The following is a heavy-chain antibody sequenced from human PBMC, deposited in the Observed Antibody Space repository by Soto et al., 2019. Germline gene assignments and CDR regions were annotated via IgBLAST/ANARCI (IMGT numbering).Heavy chain of an antibody. Sequence: ASVKVSCKASGYTFTSYDINWVRQATGQGLEWMGWMNPNSGNTGYAQKFQGRVTMTRNTSIGTAYMELSSLRSEDTAVYYCARGDVVVPAAIHYYYYMDVWGKGTTVTVSS. CDR3: ARGDVVVPAAIHYYYYMDV. CDR1: GYTFTSYD. V-gene: IGHV1-8*01. D-gene: IGHD2-2*02. J-gene: IGHJ6*03. CDR2: MNPNSGNT.